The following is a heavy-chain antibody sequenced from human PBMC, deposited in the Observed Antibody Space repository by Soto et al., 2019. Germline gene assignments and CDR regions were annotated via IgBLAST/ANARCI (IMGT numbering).Heavy chain of an antibody. CDR1: GGSISSGDYY. Sequence: SETLSLTCTVSGGSISSGDYYWSWIRQPPGKGLEWIGYIYYSGSTYYNPSLKSRVTISVDTSKNQFSLKLSSVTAADTAVYYCAREIVVVVAATRWFDPWGQGTLVTVSS. J-gene: IGHJ5*02. CDR3: AREIVVVVAATRWFDP. V-gene: IGHV4-30-4*01. CDR2: IYYSGST. D-gene: IGHD2-15*01.